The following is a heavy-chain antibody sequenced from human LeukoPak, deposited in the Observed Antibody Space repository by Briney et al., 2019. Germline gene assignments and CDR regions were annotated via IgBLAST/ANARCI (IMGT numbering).Heavy chain of an antibody. CDR2: ISYDGSNK. CDR1: GFTFSSYA. Sequence: GRSLRLSCAASGFTFSSYAMHWVRQAPGKGLEWVAVISYDGSNKYYADSVKGRLTISRDNSKNTLYLQMNSLRAEDTAVYYCARGTQLVVVAADWGQGTLVTVSS. D-gene: IGHD2-15*01. V-gene: IGHV3-30-3*01. J-gene: IGHJ4*02. CDR3: ARGTQLVVVAAD.